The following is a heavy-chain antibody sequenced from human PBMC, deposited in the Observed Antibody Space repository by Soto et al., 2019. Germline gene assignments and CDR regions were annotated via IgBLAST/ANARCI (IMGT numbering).Heavy chain of an antibody. J-gene: IGHJ6*02. Sequence: QVQLVQSGAEVKHPGSWVKGPCRPPGVSFNNNGIGWVRQAPGHGLEWMGGVSPPFRTSNYARKFQGRISITADASTGTVNMELSSLTSEDTAQYYCARVLYYGSGSYSPYGMDVWGQGTTVTVSS. CDR3: ARVLYYGSGSYSPYGMDV. CDR1: GVSFNNNG. D-gene: IGHD3-10*01. V-gene: IGHV1-69*01. CDR2: VSPPFRTS.